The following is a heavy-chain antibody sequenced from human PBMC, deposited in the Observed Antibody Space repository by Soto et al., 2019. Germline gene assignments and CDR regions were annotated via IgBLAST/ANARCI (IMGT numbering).Heavy chain of an antibody. Sequence: GGSLRLSCAASGFTFSSYGMHWVRQAPGKGLEWVAVISYDGSNKYYVDSVKGRFTISRDNSKNTLYLQMNSLRAEDTAVYYCAKVWGRTVTSGTLAYYYYYGMDVWGQGTTVTVSS. V-gene: IGHV3-30*18. CDR1: GFTFSSYG. D-gene: IGHD4-17*01. J-gene: IGHJ6*02. CDR2: ISYDGSNK. CDR3: AKVWGRTVTSGTLAYYYYYGMDV.